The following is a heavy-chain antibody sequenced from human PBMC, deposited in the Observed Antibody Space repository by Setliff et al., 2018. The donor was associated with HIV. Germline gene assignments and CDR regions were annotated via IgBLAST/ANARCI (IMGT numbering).Heavy chain of an antibody. V-gene: IGHV4-39*01. Sequence: SETLSLTCTDSGVSITSTNFYWGWIRQPPGKGLEWIGSISSGGNTYYNTSLKSRVTMSIDTSNNQFSLKLSSVTAADTSVYHCARLYLNTGGYWASTYRYLDLWGRGTLVTVSS. CDR2: ISSGGNT. CDR1: GVSITSTNFY. D-gene: IGHD2-8*02. J-gene: IGHJ2*01. CDR3: ARLYLNTGGYWASTYRYLDL.